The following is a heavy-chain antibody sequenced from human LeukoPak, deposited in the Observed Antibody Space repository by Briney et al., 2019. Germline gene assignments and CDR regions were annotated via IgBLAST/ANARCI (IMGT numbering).Heavy chain of an antibody. Sequence: SVKVSCKASGGTFSSYAISWVRQAPVQGLEWMGGIIPIFGTANYAQNFQGRVTITADESTNTAYMELSSLRYEDTAVYYCPRGVLRGYDDGYYFDYWGQGTLVTVSS. CDR3: PRGVLRGYDDGYYFDY. CDR1: GGTFSSYA. J-gene: IGHJ4*02. V-gene: IGHV1-69*13. CDR2: IIPIFGTA. D-gene: IGHD5-12*01.